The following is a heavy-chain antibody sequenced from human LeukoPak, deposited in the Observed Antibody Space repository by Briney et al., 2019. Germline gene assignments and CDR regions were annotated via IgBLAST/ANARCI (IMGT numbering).Heavy chain of an antibody. V-gene: IGHV2-5*02. J-gene: IGHJ4*02. Sequence: SGPTLVKPTQTLTLTCTFSGFSLSTSEVGVGWIRQPPGRALEWLALIYWDDAKRYSPSLKSRFTVTKDTSKNQVVLTMTNMDPVDTATYYCSRCDYGDYYFDYWGQGTLVTVSS. CDR3: SRCDYGDYYFDY. D-gene: IGHD4-17*01. CDR2: IYWDDAK. CDR1: GFSLSTSEVG.